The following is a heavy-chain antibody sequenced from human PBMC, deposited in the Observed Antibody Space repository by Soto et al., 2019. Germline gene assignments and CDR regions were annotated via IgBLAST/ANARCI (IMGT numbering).Heavy chain of an antibody. V-gene: IGHV3-64D*08. CDR1: GFIFSTYA. CDR3: VKDRTSGSYPYYFDY. CDR2: ISGDGATT. J-gene: IGHJ4*02. Sequence: GGSLRLSCSASGFIFSTYAMHWVRQAPGKGLEYVSAISGDGATTYYADSVKGRFTISRDISKDTLHLQMSRLKVEDTAVYYCVKDRTSGSYPYYFDYWGQGTLVTV. D-gene: IGHD1-26*01.